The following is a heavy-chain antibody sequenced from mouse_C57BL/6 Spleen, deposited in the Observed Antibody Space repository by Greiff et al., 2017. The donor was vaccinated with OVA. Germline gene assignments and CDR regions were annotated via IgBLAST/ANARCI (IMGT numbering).Heavy chain of an antibody. CDR2: INPSTGGT. V-gene: IGHV1-42*01. D-gene: IGHD2-12*01. Sequence: VQLQQSGPELVKPGASVKISCKASGYSFTGYYMNWVKQSPEKSLEWIGEINPSTGGTTYNQKFKAKATLTVDKSSSTAYMQLKSLTSEDSAVYYCARTLRRSYWYFDVWGTGTTVTVSS. J-gene: IGHJ1*03. CDR1: GYSFTGYY. CDR3: ARTLRRSYWYFDV.